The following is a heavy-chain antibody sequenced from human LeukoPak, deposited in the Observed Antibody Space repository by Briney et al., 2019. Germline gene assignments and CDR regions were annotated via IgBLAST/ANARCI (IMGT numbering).Heavy chain of an antibody. J-gene: IGHJ3*02. V-gene: IGHV3-30*03. Sequence: GGSLRLSCAASGFTVSSNYMSWVRQAPGKGLEWVAVISYDASNKYYADSVKGRFTIARDNSKSTLYLQMNSLRAEDTAVYYCAREGVVVVAAIVFDIWGQGTMVTISS. CDR1: GFTVSSNY. CDR3: AREGVVVVAAIVFDI. CDR2: ISYDASNK. D-gene: IGHD2-15*01.